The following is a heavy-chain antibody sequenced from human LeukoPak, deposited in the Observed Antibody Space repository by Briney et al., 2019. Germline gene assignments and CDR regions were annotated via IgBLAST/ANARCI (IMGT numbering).Heavy chain of an antibody. CDR1: GDTFSSYA. CDR2: IIPIFGTA. V-gene: IGHV1-69*05. CDR3: ARGDYYDSSGYDGANAFDI. J-gene: IGHJ3*02. D-gene: IGHD3-22*01. Sequence: SVKVSCKASGDTFSSYAISWVRQAPGQGLEWMGGIIPIFGTANYAQKFQGRVTITTDESTSTAYMELSSLRSEDTAVYYCARGDYYDSSGYDGANAFDIWGQGTMVTVSS.